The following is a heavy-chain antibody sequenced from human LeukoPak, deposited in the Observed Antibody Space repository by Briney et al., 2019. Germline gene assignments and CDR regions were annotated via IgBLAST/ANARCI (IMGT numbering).Heavy chain of an antibody. V-gene: IGHV3-30*18. CDR2: ISYDGSNK. CDR1: GFTFSSYG. CDR3: AKDPHRYCSSTSCRNFDY. J-gene: IGHJ4*02. Sequence: GGSLRLSCAASGFTFSSYGMHWVRQAPGKGLEWGAVISYDGSNKYYADSVKGRFTISRDNSKNTLYLQMNSLRAEDTAVYYCAKDPHRYCSSTSCRNFDYWGQGTLVTVSS. D-gene: IGHD2-2*01.